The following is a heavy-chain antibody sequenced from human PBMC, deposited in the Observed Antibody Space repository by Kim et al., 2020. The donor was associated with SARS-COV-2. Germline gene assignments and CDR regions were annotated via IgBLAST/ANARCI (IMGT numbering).Heavy chain of an antibody. CDR1: GFSFNAYG. V-gene: IGHV3-23*01. J-gene: IGHJ4*02. CDR3: AKYTCDSGGCHRTFDS. Sequence: GGSLRLSCAASGFSFNAYGMSWVRQAPGKGLEWVSTIGSGGDTHYTDSVAGRFFMSRDTSESTLYLQMNSLRAEDTALYYCAKYTCDSGGCHRTFDSWGQGSLVTVSS. CDR2: IGSGGDT. D-gene: IGHD3-22*01.